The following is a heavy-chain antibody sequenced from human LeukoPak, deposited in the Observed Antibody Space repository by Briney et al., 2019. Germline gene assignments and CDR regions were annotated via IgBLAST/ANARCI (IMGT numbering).Heavy chain of an antibody. Sequence: GGSLRLSCAASGFTFDDYAMHWVRQAPGKGLEWVSGINWNSGNIGHADSVKGRFTISRDNSKNTLYLQMNSLRAEDTAVYYCAKVAPNYYGSGSYYGFLQHWGQGTLVTVSS. CDR2: INWNSGNI. CDR3: AKVAPNYYGSGSYYGFLQH. V-gene: IGHV3-9*01. D-gene: IGHD3-10*01. J-gene: IGHJ1*01. CDR1: GFTFDDYA.